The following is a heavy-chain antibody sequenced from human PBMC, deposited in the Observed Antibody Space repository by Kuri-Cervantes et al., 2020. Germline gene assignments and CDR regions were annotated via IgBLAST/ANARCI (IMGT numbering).Heavy chain of an antibody. J-gene: IGHJ4*02. CDR1: GYSISSGYY. D-gene: IGHD3-3*01. CDR3: ARGTAYNFWSGKYYFDN. CDR2: IYHSGST. Sequence: SETLSLTCAVSGYSISSGYYWGWIRQPPGKGLEWIGSIYHSGSTYYNPSLKSRVTISVVTSRSQFSLKLSSVTAADTAVYYYARGTAYNFWSGKYYFDNWGQGTLVTVSS. V-gene: IGHV4-38-2*01.